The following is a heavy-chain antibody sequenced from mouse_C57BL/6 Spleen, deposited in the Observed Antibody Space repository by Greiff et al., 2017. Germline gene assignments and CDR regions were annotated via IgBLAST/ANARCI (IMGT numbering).Heavy chain of an antibody. CDR3: ARRSYSNYGYFDY. D-gene: IGHD2-5*01. J-gene: IGHJ2*01. CDR1: GYTFTNYW. CDR2: IHPNSGST. Sequence: VQLQQSGAELVRPGTSVKMSCKASGYTFTNYWIGWAKQRPGQGLEWIGMIHPNSGSTNYNEKFKSKATLTVDKSSSTAYMQLSSLTSEDSAVYYCARRSYSNYGYFDYWGQGTTLTVSS. V-gene: IGHV1-64*01.